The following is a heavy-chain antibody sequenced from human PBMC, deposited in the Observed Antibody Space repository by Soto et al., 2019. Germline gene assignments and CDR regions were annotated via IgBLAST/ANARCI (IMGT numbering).Heavy chain of an antibody. V-gene: IGHV4-4*07. Sequence: SETLSLTCTVSGGSISSYYWSWIRQPAGKGLEWIGRIYTSGSTNYNPSLKCRVTMSVDTSKNQFSLKLSSVTTSDTAVYYCARSPRASPYSSPSRLDPWGQGTLVTVSS. CDR1: GGSISSYY. CDR3: ARSPRASPYSSPSRLDP. D-gene: IGHD6-6*01. CDR2: IYTSGST. J-gene: IGHJ5*02.